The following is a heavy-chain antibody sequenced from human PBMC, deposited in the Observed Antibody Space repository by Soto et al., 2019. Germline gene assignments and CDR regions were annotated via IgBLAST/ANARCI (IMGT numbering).Heavy chain of an antibody. CDR2: ISGSGGST. CDR3: AKDDCSSTSCYFFDY. CDR1: GFTFSSYA. V-gene: IGHV3-23*01. J-gene: IGHJ4*02. D-gene: IGHD2-2*01. Sequence: GSLRLSCAASGFTFSSYAMSWVSQAPGKGLEWVSAISGSGGSTYYADYLKGRFTISRDNSKNTLYLQMNNLRAEDTDVYYCAKDDCSSTSCYFFDYWGQGTLVTVSS.